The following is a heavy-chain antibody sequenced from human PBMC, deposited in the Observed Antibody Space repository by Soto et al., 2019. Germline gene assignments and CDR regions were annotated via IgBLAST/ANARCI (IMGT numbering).Heavy chain of an antibody. CDR3: ARDSIIAAAGHKYYYYYGMDV. J-gene: IGHJ6*02. CDR2: IYSGGST. D-gene: IGHD6-13*01. Sequence: GGSLRLSCAASGFTVSSNYMSWVRQAPGKGLEWVSVIYSGGSTYYADSVKGRFTISRDNSKNTLYLQMNSLRAEDTAGYYCARDSIIAAAGHKYYYYYGMDVWGQGTTVTVSS. CDR1: GFTVSSNY. V-gene: IGHV3-53*01.